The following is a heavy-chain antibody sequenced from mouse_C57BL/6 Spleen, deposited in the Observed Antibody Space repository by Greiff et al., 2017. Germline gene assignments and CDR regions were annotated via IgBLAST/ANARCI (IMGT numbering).Heavy chain of an antibody. J-gene: IGHJ2*01. D-gene: IGHD1-1*01. V-gene: IGHV1-26*01. CDR1: GYTFTDYY. CDR2: INPNNGGT. Sequence: EVQLQQSGPELVKPGASVKISCKASGYTFTDYYMNWVKQSNGKSLEWIGDINPNNGGTSYNQKFKGKATLTVDKSSSTAYMELRSLTSEDSAVYYCATSYYYGSLAGDYWGQGTTLTVSS. CDR3: ATSYYYGSLAGDY.